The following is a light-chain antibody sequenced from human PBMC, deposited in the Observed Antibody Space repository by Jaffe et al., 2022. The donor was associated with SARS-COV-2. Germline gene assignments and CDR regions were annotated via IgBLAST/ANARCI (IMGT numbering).Light chain of an antibody. CDR2: GAS. V-gene: IGKV1-6*01. CDR1: QGIRDH. Sequence: AIQMTQSPSSLSASVGDRVSITCRASQGIRDHLGWYQQKPGQAPRLLIFGASSLQTGVPSRFSGSGSGRDFTLTISGLQAEDFATYYCLQDSNFPYTFGQGTKLEIK. J-gene: IGKJ2*01. CDR3: LQDSNFPYT.